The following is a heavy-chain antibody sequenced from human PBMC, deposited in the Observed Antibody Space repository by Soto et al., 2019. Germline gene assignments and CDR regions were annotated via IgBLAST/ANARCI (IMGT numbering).Heavy chain of an antibody. D-gene: IGHD3-22*01. CDR1: GGSLSNYG. V-gene: IGHV1-69*12. Sequence: QVQLVQSGAEVKKPGSSVKVSCKASGGSLSNYGISWVRQAPGQGLEWMGAIIPVFGTPNYAQKFQDRVTITADESTTTVYRDLRSLTSEDTAGYYCARGDATKIVVTTYYGMDVWGQGTTVTVSS. J-gene: IGHJ6*02. CDR3: ARGDATKIVVTTYYGMDV. CDR2: IIPVFGTP.